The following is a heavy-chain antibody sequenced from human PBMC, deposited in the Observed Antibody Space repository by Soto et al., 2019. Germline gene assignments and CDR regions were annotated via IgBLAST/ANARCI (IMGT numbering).Heavy chain of an antibody. CDR2: IYWDDDK. CDR1: GFSLSTSGVG. V-gene: IGHV2-5*02. J-gene: IGHJ2*01. CDR3: AHSPRYYDILTGYSTQNWYFDL. Sequence: QITLKESGPTLVKPTQTLTLTCTFSGFSLSTSGVGVGWIRQPPGKALEWLALIYWDDDKRYSPSLKSRLTITRDTAKSQVVLTMTNMDPVDTATYYWAHSPRYYDILTGYSTQNWYFDLWGRGALGTGSS. D-gene: IGHD3-9*01.